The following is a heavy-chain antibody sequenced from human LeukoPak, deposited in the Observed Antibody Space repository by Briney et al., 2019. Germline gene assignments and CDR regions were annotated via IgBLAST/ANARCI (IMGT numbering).Heavy chain of an antibody. D-gene: IGHD3-10*01. V-gene: IGHV4-34*01. CDR3: ARSWAPMVRGRPFDC. CDR2: INHSGST. J-gene: IGHJ4*02. CDR1: GGSFSGYY. Sequence: MTSETLSLTCAVYGGSFSGYYWSWIRQPPGKGLEWIGEINHSGSTNYNPSLKSRVTISVDTSKDQFSLKLSSVTAADTAVYYCARSWAPMVRGRPFDCWGQGTLVTVSS.